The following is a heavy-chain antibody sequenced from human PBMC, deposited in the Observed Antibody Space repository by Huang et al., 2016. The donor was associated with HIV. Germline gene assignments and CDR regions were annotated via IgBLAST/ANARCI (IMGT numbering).Heavy chain of an antibody. J-gene: IGHJ4*02. CDR2: MKSDGSST. D-gene: IGHD3-10*01. V-gene: IGHV3-74*01. CDR3: ARGSRQGKYYYGSGTAY. CDR1: GFTFSSYW. Sequence: EVQLVESGGGLVQPGGSLRLSCAASGFTFSSYWMHWVRQVPGKGLVWVAHMKSDGSSTSYADSVKCRFTISRDNAKNTLYLQMNSLRAEDTAVYYCARGSRQGKYYYGSGTAYWGQGTLVTISS.